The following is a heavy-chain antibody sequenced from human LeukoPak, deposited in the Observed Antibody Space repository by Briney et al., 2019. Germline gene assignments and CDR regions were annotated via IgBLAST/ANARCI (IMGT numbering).Heavy chain of an antibody. D-gene: IGHD1-1*01. V-gene: IGHV3-15*07. CDR1: GFSFSDTW. CDR2: IKRKADDGTT. Sequence: GGSLRLSCAASGFSFSDTWMNWVRQAPGKGLEWVGLIKRKADDGTTDYAAPEKGRFTISRDDSKNTLYLQMNSLKTEDTAVYYCTTQSGAWNFDYWGQGTLVTVSS. J-gene: IGHJ4*02. CDR3: TTQSGAWNFDY.